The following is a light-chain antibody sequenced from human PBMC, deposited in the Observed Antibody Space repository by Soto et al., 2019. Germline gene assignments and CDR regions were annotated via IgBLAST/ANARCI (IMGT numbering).Light chain of an antibody. J-gene: IGKJ4*01. V-gene: IGKV3-20*01. CDR2: GAS. CDR1: QSVSSSY. Sequence: EIVFTQSPCTLSVCPLEIASLSCRASQSVSSSYLAWYQQKPGQAPRLLIYGASSRATGIPDRFSGSGSGTDFTLTISRLEPEDFAVYYCEQYDRTPLSFGGGTKVDIK. CDR3: EQYDRTPLS.